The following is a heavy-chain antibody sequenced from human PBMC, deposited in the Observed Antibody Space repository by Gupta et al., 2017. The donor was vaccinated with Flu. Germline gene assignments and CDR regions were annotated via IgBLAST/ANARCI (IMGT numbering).Heavy chain of an antibody. CDR3: ARDGGGEIDF. CDR2: ISRSSSYI. V-gene: IGHV3-21*01. Sequence: ELQLVESGGGLVKRGGSLRLSCEASGFLFSSYTMNWVRQAPGKGLEWVSSISRSSSYIYYLESVKGRFTISRDNAKNSLYLQMNSLRAEDTAIYYCARDGGGEIDFGGQGTLVTVSS. J-gene: IGHJ4*02. CDR1: GFLFSSYT. D-gene: IGHD2-21*01.